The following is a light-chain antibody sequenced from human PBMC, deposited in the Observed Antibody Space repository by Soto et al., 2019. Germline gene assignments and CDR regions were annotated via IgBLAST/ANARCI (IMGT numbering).Light chain of an antibody. Sequence: EIVMTQSPATLSVSPGERATLSCRASQSVSSDLAWYHQQPGQAPRLLIYGASTRATGIPARFSGSGSGTEFTLTINSRQSEDFAVYYCQQYNNWPRTFGQGTKVEIK. V-gene: IGKV3-15*01. CDR2: GAS. CDR3: QQYNNWPRT. J-gene: IGKJ1*01. CDR1: QSVSSD.